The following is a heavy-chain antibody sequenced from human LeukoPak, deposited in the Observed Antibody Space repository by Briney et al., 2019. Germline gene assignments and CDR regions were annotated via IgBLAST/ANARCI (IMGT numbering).Heavy chain of an antibody. D-gene: IGHD3-22*01. V-gene: IGHV5-51*01. J-gene: IGHJ3*01. CDR2: IYPEDCDK. CDR3: VRANITSYYDSRGYDAFDL. Sequence: GEPCQISCKGSGSRFNAYWSAWSRQMPGKGLEGMGIIYPEDCDKRYSSSFKGQVTISADKSVRPVYFQWSSLKASDSAMYYCVRANITSYYDSRGYDAFDLWGQGTLVTVSS. CDR1: GSRFNAYW.